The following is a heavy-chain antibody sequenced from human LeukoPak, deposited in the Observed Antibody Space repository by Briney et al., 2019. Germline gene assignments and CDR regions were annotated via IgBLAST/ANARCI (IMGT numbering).Heavy chain of an antibody. CDR3: ARGYPGERYYYYGMDV. D-gene: IGHD2-2*02. Sequence: SETLSLTCTVSGGSISSQYWSWIRQPPGKGLEWIGYIYYSGSTNYNPSLKSRVTISVDTSKNQFSLKLSSVTAADTAVYYCARGYPGERYYYYGMDVWGQGTTVTVSS. CDR1: GGSISSQY. V-gene: IGHV4-59*11. J-gene: IGHJ6*02. CDR2: IYYSGST.